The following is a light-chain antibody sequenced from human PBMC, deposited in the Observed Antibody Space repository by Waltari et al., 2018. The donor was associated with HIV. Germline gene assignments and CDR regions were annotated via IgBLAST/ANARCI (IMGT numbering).Light chain of an antibody. CDR2: EDN. CDR3: QSWDSSTVV. CDR1: KLGNKY. V-gene: IGLV3-1*01. Sequence: SYEVTQPPSVSVPPGQTASITCSGHKLGNKYTAWYPQKPGQSPVLVIDEDNKRRSGTPGRFSGSNSGDTATLTISGTQAMDEADYYCQSWDSSTVVFGGGTRLTVL. J-gene: IGLJ2*01.